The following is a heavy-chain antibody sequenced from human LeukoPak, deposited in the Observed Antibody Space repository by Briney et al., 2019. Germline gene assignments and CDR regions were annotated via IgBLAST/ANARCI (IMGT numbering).Heavy chain of an antibody. D-gene: IGHD6-13*01. Sequence: GGSLRLSCAASGFTFSSYAMHWVRRAPGKGLEWVAVISYDGSNKYYADSVKGRFAISRDNSKNTLYLQMNSLRAEDTAVYYCARSSTYSSSWYTAPDYWGQGTLVTVSS. V-gene: IGHV3-30*09. CDR2: ISYDGSNK. CDR3: ARSSTYSSSWYTAPDY. J-gene: IGHJ4*02. CDR1: GFTFSSYA.